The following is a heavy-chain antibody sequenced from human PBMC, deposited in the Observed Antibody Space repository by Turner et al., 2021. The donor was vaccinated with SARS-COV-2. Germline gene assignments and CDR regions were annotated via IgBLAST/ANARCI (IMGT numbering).Heavy chain of an antibody. D-gene: IGHD2-2*01. CDR3: ARGGEYQLLHYYGMDV. CDR2: ISSGGST. CDR1: GFTVSSNY. J-gene: IGHJ6*02. V-gene: IGHV3-53*02. Sequence: EVQLVETGGGLIQPGGSLRLSCAASGFTVSSNYMSWVRQAPGKGLEWVSVISSGGSTYYADAVNGRFTISRDNSKNTLYLQMNSLRAEDTAVYYCARGGEYQLLHYYGMDVWGQGTTVTVSS.